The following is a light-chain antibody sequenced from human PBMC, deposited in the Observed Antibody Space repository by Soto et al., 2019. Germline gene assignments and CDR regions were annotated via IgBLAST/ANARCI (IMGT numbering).Light chain of an antibody. CDR1: RSNIGAGYD. V-gene: IGLV1-40*01. CDR3: QSYDSSLSGYV. Sequence: QSVLTQPPSVSGAPGQRVTISCTGSRSNIGAGYDVHWYQQLPGTAPKLLIYGNSNRPSGVPDRFSGSKSGTPASLAITGLQAEDEADYYCQSYDSSLSGYVFGTGTKLTVL. CDR2: GNS. J-gene: IGLJ1*01.